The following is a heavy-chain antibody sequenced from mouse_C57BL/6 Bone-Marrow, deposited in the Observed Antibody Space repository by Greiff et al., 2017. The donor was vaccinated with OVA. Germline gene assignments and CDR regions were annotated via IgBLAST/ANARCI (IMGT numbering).Heavy chain of an antibody. D-gene: IGHD2-4*01. Sequence: VKLQESGAELARPGASVKMSCKASGYTFTSYTMHWVKQRPGQGLEWIGYINPSSVYTKYNQKFKDKATLTADKSSSTAYMQLSSLTSEDSAVYYCAFYDYDYFDYWGQGTTLTVSS. CDR1: GYTFTSYT. CDR3: AFYDYDYFDY. CDR2: INPSSVYT. V-gene: IGHV1-4*01. J-gene: IGHJ2*01.